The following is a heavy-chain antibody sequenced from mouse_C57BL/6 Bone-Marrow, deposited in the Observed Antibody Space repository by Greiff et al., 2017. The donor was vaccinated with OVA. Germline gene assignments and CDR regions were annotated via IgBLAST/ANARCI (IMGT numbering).Heavy chain of an antibody. V-gene: IGHV5-6*01. CDR1: GFTFSSYG. D-gene: IGHD2-4*01. CDR2: ISSGGSYT. CDR3: ERPDDYGEAWFAY. Sequence: EVKLVESGGDLVKPGGSLKLSCAASGFTFSSYGMSWVRQTPDKRLEWVAPISSGGSYTYYPDSVKGRFTISTDNANTTLYLQMSSLKSEDTTMYYWERPDDYGEAWFAYWGQGTLVTVSA. J-gene: IGHJ3*01.